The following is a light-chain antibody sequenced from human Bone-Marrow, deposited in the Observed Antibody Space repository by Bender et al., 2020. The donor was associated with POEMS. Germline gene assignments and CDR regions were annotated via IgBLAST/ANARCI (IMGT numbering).Light chain of an antibody. CDR2: EGN. V-gene: IGLV2-23*01. CDR3: CSYAGTWV. Sequence: QSALTQPASVSGSPGQSITISCTGTSSDIGSYNLVSWYQQHPGKVPKLMIYEGNKRPSGVSNRFSGSKSGNTASLTISGLQAEDEADYYCCSYAGTWVFGGGTKLTVL. J-gene: IGLJ3*02. CDR1: SSDIGSYNL.